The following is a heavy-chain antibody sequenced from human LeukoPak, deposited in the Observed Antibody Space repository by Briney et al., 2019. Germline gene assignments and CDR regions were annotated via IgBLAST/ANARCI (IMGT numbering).Heavy chain of an antibody. V-gene: IGHV3-9*01. CDR3: AKDIETGYSSGCPDY. CDR1: GFTFDDYA. Sequence: GGSLRLSCAASGFTFDDYAMHWVRQAPGKGLEWVSGISWNSGSIGYADSVKGRFTISRDNAKSSLYLQMNSLRAEDTALYYCAKDIETGYSSGCPDYWGQGTLVTVSS. J-gene: IGHJ4*02. CDR2: ISWNSGSI. D-gene: IGHD6-19*01.